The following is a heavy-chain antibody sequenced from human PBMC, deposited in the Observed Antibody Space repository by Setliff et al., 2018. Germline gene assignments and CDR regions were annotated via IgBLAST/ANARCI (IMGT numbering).Heavy chain of an antibody. V-gene: IGHV3-74*01. D-gene: IGHD1-1*01. Sequence: GSLRLSCVASGFSFSSYWMHWVRQVPGKGLVWVSRINSDESRRNYGGSVKGRFTISRDNSKNTLYLQMNNLRAEDTATYYCAKDRVNDGYWDFDSWGQGIVVTVS. CDR2: INSDESRR. CDR1: GFSFSSYW. J-gene: IGHJ4*02. CDR3: AKDRVNDGYWDFDS.